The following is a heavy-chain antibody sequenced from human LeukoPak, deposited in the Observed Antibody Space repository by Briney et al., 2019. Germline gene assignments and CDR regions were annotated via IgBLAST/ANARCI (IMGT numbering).Heavy chain of an antibody. CDR2: ISWNSGSI. Sequence: GGSLRLSCAASGFTFDDYAMHWVRQAPGKGLEWVSGISWNSGSIGYADSVKGRFTTSRDNAKNSLYLQMNSLRAEDTALYYCAKLPYYDFWSGSLGFDIWGQGTMVTVSS. CDR1: GFTFDDYA. V-gene: IGHV3-9*01. CDR3: AKLPYYDFWSGSLGFDI. D-gene: IGHD3-3*01. J-gene: IGHJ3*02.